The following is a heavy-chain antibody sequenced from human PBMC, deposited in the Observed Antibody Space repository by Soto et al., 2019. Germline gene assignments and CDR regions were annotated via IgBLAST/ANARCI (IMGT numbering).Heavy chain of an antibody. J-gene: IGHJ4*02. V-gene: IGHV4-39*01. CDR2: IYYSGTT. CDR3: ARWREGEGYYFDS. CDR1: DGSISRTNPY. D-gene: IGHD3-16*01. Sequence: QLQLRESGPGLVKPSETLSLTCSVSDGSISRTNPYWGWIRQPPGKGLEWIGIIYYSGTTYYSPYLESRVTILVDTSKNQFSLKLSSVTAADTAIYHCARWREGEGYYFDSWGQGALVTVSS.